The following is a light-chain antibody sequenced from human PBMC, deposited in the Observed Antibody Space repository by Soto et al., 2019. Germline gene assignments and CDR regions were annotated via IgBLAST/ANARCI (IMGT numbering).Light chain of an antibody. J-gene: IGKJ1*01. CDR2: GAA. CDR1: QSVFSS. V-gene: IGKV3-15*01. Sequence: EIVMTQSPATLSVSPGERVTLSCRASQSVFSSLAWYQQKPGQAPRLLIYGAATRATGIPARFSGSGSGTDFTLTISRLEPEDFAVYYCQQYGNSPQTFGQGTKVEIK. CDR3: QQYGNSPQT.